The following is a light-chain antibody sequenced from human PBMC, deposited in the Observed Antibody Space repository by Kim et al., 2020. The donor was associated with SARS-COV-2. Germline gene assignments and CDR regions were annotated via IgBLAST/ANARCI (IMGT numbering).Light chain of an antibody. CDR1: RSNVGSDT. V-gene: IGLV1-44*01. Sequence: GQRVTISCSGSRSNVGSDTVNWCQQLPGTAPKRLIYSNNQRPSGVPDRFSGSKSGTSASLAISGLQSEDEADYYCAAWDDSLNGVVFGGGTQLTVL. J-gene: IGLJ2*01. CDR2: SNN. CDR3: AAWDDSLNGVV.